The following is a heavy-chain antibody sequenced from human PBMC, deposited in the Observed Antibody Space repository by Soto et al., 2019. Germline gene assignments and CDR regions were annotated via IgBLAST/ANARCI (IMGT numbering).Heavy chain of an antibody. D-gene: IGHD2-15*01. CDR3: ARAGAATLSDY. CDR2: IHNIGGT. J-gene: IGHJ4*02. Sequence: SETLSLTCTVSNGSISITSYFWAWIRQPPGKGLEWIGFIHNIGGTYYNPSLKSRASISVDTSKNQFSLKLSSVTAADTAVYYCARAGAATLSDYWGQGTLVTVSS. V-gene: IGHV4-39*07. CDR1: NGSISITSYF.